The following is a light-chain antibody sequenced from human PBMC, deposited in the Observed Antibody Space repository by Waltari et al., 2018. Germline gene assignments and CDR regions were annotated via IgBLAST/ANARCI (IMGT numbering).Light chain of an antibody. CDR2: EGR. Sequence: YQQQPSKAPNLMNYEGRKRPAGLSNRFSGSKSDNTASLTISGLQAEDEADYYCCSYATSSTSWVYGGVTKRTVL. CDR3: CSYATSSTSWV. J-gene: IGLJ3*02. V-gene: IGLV2-23*01.